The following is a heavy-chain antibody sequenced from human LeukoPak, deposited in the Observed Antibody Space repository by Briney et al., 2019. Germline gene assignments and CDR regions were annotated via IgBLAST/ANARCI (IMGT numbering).Heavy chain of an antibody. Sequence: SETLSLTCTVSGGSISSSSYYWGWIRQPPWKGLEWIGSIYYSGSTYYNPSLKSRVTISVDTSKNQFSLKLSSVTAADTAVYYCARDSGYDSSVGYWGQGTLVTVSS. J-gene: IGHJ4*02. CDR1: GGSISSSSYY. V-gene: IGHV4-39*07. CDR2: IYYSGST. CDR3: ARDSGYDSSVGY. D-gene: IGHD3-22*01.